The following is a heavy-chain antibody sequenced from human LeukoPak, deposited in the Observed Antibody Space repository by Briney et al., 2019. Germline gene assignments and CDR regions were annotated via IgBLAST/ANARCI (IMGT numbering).Heavy chain of an antibody. CDR2: FDPEDGET. J-gene: IGHJ4*02. Sequence: ASVKVSCKVSGYTLTELSMHWVRQAPGKGLEWMGGFDPEDGETIYAQKFQGRVTMTEDTSTDTAYMELSSLRSEDTAVYYCATGWGLRYFDWLLFDYWGQETLVTVSS. CDR1: GYTLTELS. V-gene: IGHV1-24*01. CDR3: ATGWGLRYFDWLLFDY. D-gene: IGHD3-9*01.